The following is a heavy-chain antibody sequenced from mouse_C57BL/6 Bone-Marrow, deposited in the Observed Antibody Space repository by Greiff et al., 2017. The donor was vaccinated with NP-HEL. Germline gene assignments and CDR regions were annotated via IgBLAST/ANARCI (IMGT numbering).Heavy chain of an antibody. D-gene: IGHD2-1*01. V-gene: IGHV1-55*01. CDR1: GYTFTSYW. CDR2: IYPGSGST. Sequence: QVQLQQPGAELVKPGASVKMSCKASGYTFTSYWITWVKQRPGQGLEWIGDIYPGSGSTNYNEKFKSKATLTVDTSSSTAYMQLSSLTSEDSAVYYCARHYGNYGNAMDYWGQGTSVTVSS. J-gene: IGHJ4*01. CDR3: ARHYGNYGNAMDY.